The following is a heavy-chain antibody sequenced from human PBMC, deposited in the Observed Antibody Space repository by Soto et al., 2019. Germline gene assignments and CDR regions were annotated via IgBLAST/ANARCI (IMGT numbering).Heavy chain of an antibody. CDR1: GFTVSSTY. CDR3: ARSNYGDFVFYFDY. J-gene: IGHJ4*02. D-gene: IGHD4-17*01. CDR2: IYSGGST. V-gene: IGHV3-53*01. Sequence: GSLRLSCAASGFTVSSTYMSWVRQAPGKGLEWVSVIYSGGSTFYADSVKGRFTISRDNAENSLHLQMNSLRAEDTAVYYCARSNYGDFVFYFDYWGQGTLVTVSS.